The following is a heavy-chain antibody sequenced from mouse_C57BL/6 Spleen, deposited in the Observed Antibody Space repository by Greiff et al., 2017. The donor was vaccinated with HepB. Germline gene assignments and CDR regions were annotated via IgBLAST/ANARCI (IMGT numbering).Heavy chain of an antibody. J-gene: IGHJ2*01. Sequence: EVKLMESGGGLVKPGGSLKLSCAASGFTFSSYTMSWVRQTPEKRLEWVATISGGGGNTYYPDSVKGRFTISRDNAKNTLYLQMSSRRSEDTALYYCARRSYDGYSFDDWGQGTTLTVSS. CDR1: GFTFSSYT. CDR2: ISGGGGNT. CDR3: ARRSYDGYSFDD. D-gene: IGHD2-3*01. V-gene: IGHV5-9*01.